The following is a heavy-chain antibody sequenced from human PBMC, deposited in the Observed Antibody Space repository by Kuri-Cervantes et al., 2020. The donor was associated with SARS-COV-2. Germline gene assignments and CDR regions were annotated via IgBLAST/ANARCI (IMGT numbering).Heavy chain of an antibody. CDR2: NYYSTST. CDR1: GDSITSGGYH. D-gene: IGHD6-13*01. Sequence: SCTASGDSITSGGYHWTWIRQLPRKGLGWIGYNYYSTSTYYNPSLKSRVTIGVDASQNQISLKLRSVTAADTAVYYCARRAATGFRLMDVWGNGTTVTVSS. CDR3: ARRAATGFRLMDV. J-gene: IGHJ6*03. V-gene: IGHV4-31*02.